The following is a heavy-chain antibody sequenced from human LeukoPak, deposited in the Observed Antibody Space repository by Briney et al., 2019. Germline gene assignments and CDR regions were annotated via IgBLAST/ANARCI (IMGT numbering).Heavy chain of an antibody. V-gene: IGHV3-74*01. CDR1: GFTFSSYW. CDR2: INSDGSST. J-gene: IGHJ4*02. D-gene: IGHD6-19*01. CDR3: AREDTSGWYGVDY. Sequence: GGSLRLSCAASGFTFSSYWMHWARQAPGKGLVWVSRINSDGSSTSYADSVKGRFTISRDNAKNTLYLQMNSLRAEDTAVYYCAREDTSGWYGVDYWGQGTLVTVSS.